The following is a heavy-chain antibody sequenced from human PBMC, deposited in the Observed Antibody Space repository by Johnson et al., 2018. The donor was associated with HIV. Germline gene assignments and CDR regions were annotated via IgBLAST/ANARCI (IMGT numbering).Heavy chain of an antibody. D-gene: IGHD2-21*02. V-gene: IGHV3-30*18. J-gene: IGHJ3*02. CDR3: AKMSRWRQDAFDI. Sequence: QVQLVESGGGVVQPGRSLRLSCAASGFTFSSYAMHWVRQAPGKGLEWVALIWYDGSNKYYADSVKGRFTISRDNSKNTLYVQMNSLRVEDTAVYYCAKMSRWRQDAFDIWGQGAMVSVSA. CDR1: GFTFSSYA. CDR2: IWYDGSNK.